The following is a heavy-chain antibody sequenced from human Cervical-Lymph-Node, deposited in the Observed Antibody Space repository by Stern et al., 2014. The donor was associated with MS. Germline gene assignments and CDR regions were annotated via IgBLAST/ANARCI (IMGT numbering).Heavy chain of an antibody. V-gene: IGHV4-59*01. D-gene: IGHD6-19*01. J-gene: IGHJ4*02. CDR2: IYYSGST. Sequence: QLQLQESGPGLVKPSETLSLTCTVSGGSISSYYWSWIRQPPGKGLEWIGYIYYSGSTNYNPSLKSRVTISVDTSKNQFSLKLSSVTAADTAVYYCARGWSSGWTGGFDYWGQGTLVTVSS. CDR1: GGSISSYY. CDR3: ARGWSSGWTGGFDY.